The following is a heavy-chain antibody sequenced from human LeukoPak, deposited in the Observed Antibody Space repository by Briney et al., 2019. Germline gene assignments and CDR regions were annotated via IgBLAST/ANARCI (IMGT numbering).Heavy chain of an antibody. Sequence: SQTLSLTCNISGVSVSSHTAAWNWIRQSPSRGLEWLGRTYYRATWSTDYAVSVQSRITINPDTSRNHFSLQLSSVTPEDTAVYYCARDRGGFDSWGQGTLVTVSS. CDR3: ARDRGGFDS. D-gene: IGHD1-26*01. V-gene: IGHV6-1*01. J-gene: IGHJ4*02. CDR2: TYYRATWST. CDR1: GVSVSSHTAA.